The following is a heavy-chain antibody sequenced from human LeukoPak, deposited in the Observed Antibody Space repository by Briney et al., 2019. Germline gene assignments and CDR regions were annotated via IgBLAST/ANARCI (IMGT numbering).Heavy chain of an antibody. CDR3: ARGLLHIRNWFDP. V-gene: IGHV1-46*01. CDR2: ISPSGGST. D-gene: IGHD4-11*01. Sequence: ASVKVSCKAFGYTFTSNYMHWVRQAPGQGPEWMGVISPSGGSTTYAQKFQGRVTITADKSTSTAYMELSSLRSEDTAVYYCARGLLHIRNWFDPWGQGTLVTVSS. J-gene: IGHJ5*02. CDR1: GYTFTSNY.